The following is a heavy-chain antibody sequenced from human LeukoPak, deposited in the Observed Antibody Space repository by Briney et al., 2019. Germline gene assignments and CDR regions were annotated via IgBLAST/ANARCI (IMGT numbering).Heavy chain of an antibody. CDR2: LDPSGSQK. J-gene: IGHJ4*02. CDR1: GFTCNGAW. CDR3: AIWTEGNF. Sequence: FTSSASGFTCNGAWLNWVRQAPGKVLEWVANLDPSGSQKRYVDSVKGRFTISKDNPGTSLYLEMNSLRTEDTAIYYCAIWTEGNFWGQGTLVTVSS. V-gene: IGHV3-7*01. D-gene: IGHD1-1*01.